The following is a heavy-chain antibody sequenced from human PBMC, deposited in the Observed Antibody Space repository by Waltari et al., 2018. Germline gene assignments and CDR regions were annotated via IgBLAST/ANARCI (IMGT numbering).Heavy chain of an antibody. CDR2: INHSGST. CDR3: ARGIRITMIVVVHYYYGMDV. Sequence: QVQLQQWGAGLLKPSETLSLTCSVYGGSFSGYYWSWIRQPPGKGLEWIGEINHSGSTNYNPSLKSRVTRSVDTSKNQFSLKLSSVTAADTAVYYWARGIRITMIVVVHYYYGMDVWGQGTTVTVSS. V-gene: IGHV4-34*01. J-gene: IGHJ6*02. CDR1: GGSFSGYY. D-gene: IGHD3-22*01.